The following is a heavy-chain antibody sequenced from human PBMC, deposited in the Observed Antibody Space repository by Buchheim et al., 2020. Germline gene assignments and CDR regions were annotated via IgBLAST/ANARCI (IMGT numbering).Heavy chain of an antibody. D-gene: IGHD6-19*01. J-gene: IGHJ4*02. CDR2: ISYDGSNK. CDR1: GFTFSSYG. Sequence: QVQLVESGGGVVQPGRSLRLSCAASGFTFSSYGMHWVRQAPGKGLEWVAVISYDGSNKYYADSVKGRFTISRANSKNTLYLQMNSLRAEDTAVYYCAKDAPNIAVAGHCFDYWGQGTL. V-gene: IGHV3-30*18. CDR3: AKDAPNIAVAGHCFDY.